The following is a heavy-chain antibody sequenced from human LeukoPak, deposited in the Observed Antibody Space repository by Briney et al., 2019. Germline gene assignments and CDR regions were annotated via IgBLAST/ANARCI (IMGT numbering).Heavy chain of an antibody. D-gene: IGHD6-13*01. CDR1: ENTFTNYY. V-gene: IGHV1-46*01. CDR3: ARAVPHKRSSWPLYGMDV. J-gene: IGHJ6*02. Sequence: ASVKVSCKASENTFTNYYMHWVRQAPGQGLEWLGLINPNGGRTAYAQNFQGRVTMTRDTSTTTLYLELSSLRSDDTAVYYCARAVPHKRSSWPLYGMDVWGQGTTVTVSS. CDR2: INPNGGRT.